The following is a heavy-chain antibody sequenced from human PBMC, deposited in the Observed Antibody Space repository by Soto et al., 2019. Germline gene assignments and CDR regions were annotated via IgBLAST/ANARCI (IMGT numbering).Heavy chain of an antibody. CDR1: GGSFSDYY. Sequence: SESLSLTCAVYGGSFSDYYWGWIRQSPVNGLEFIGESNQVVSTNYDPSVKSRVTMALDASKSEGFRILTSLTVAWAAVYYCASRWSSTRNPFDFWGQGTLVTVST. J-gene: IGHJ4*02. D-gene: IGHD6-13*01. V-gene: IGHV4-34*01. CDR2: SNQVVST. CDR3: ASRWSSTRNPFDF.